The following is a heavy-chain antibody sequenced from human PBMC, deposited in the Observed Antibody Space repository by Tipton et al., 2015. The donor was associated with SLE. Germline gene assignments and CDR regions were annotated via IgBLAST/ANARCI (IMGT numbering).Heavy chain of an antibody. CDR2: INHSGST. J-gene: IGHJ6*03. CDR1: GGSFSGYY. V-gene: IGHV4-34*01. CDR3: ARGGPGRFGEGPFREYYYYMDV. Sequence: TLSLTCAVYGGSFSGYYWSWIRQPPGKGLEWIGEINHSGSTNYNPSLKSRVTISVDTSKNQFSLKLGSVTAADTAVYYCARGGPGRFGEGPFREYYYYMDVWGKGTTVTVSS. D-gene: IGHD3-10*01.